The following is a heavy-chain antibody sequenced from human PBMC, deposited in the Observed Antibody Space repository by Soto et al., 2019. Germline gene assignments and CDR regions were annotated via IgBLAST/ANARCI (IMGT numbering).Heavy chain of an antibody. J-gene: IGHJ6*01. D-gene: IGHD2-8*02. CDR2: ISWKSASI. CDR1: GFSFGDYG. V-gene: IGHV3-9*01. CDR3: TKSTGGTANGLDV. Sequence: GGSLRLSCAASGFSFGDYGMFWVRQVPGKGLEWVSGISWKSASIGYADSVKGRFTISRDNAKKSLYLQMNSLRVEDTALYYWTKSTGGTANGLDVWGQGTTVTVSS.